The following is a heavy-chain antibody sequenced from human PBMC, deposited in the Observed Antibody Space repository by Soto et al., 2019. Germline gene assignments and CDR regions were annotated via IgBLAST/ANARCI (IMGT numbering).Heavy chain of an antibody. D-gene: IGHD4-4*01. J-gene: IGHJ4*02. Sequence: GSLRLSYAASGFTFSSYSLSWLRQAPGKGLEWVSGISGSGQTTHYRDSVKGRFTISRDNFRNTLYLQVNSLRAEDTAIYFCAKSRGDSWTTYFFDYWGQGALVTVSS. CDR1: GFTFSSYS. CDR3: AKSRGDSWTTYFFDY. V-gene: IGHV3-23*01. CDR2: ISGSGQTT.